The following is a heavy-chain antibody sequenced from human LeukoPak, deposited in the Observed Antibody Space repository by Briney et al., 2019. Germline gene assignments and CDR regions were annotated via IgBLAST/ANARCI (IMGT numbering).Heavy chain of an antibody. CDR3: AKDLLEYSRGGYFDY. J-gene: IGHJ4*02. D-gene: IGHD6-6*01. Sequence: PGGSLRLSCAASGFTFSSYGMHWVRQAPGKGLEWVAFIRYDGSNKYYADSVKGRFTISRDNSKNTLYLQMNSLRAEDTAVYYCAKDLLEYSRGGYFDYWGQGTLVTVSS. CDR1: GFTFSSYG. V-gene: IGHV3-30*02. CDR2: IRYDGSNK.